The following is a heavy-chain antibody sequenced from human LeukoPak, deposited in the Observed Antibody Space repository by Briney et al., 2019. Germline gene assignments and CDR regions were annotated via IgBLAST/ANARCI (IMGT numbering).Heavy chain of an antibody. J-gene: IGHJ6*02. CDR1: GFTFGSYT. D-gene: IGHD6-13*01. CDR2: ISSSSSSI. Sequence: GGSLRLSCAASGFTFGSYTMNWVRQAPGKGLECISAISSSSSSIYYADSVKGRFTISRDNAKNSVYLQMNSLRVEDTAVYYCARDPPSVAAVGCSMDVWGRGTTVTVSS. CDR3: ARDPPSVAAVGCSMDV. V-gene: IGHV3-48*04.